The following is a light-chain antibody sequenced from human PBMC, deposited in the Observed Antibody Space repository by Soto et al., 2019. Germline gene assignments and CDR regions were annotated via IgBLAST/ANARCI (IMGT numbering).Light chain of an antibody. CDR1: SGHSSYI. CDR3: ETWDSNTRV. V-gene: IGLV4-60*02. J-gene: IGLJ2*01. CDR2: LEGSGSY. Sequence: QVVVTQSSSASASLGSSVKLTGTLSSGHSSYIIAWHQQQPGKAPRYLMKLEGSGSYNKGSGVPDRFSGSSSGADRYLTIATLQFEDEANYYCETWDSNTRVFGGGTKLTVL.